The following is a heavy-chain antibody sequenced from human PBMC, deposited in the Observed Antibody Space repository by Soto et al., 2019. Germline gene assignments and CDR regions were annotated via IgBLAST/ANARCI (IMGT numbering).Heavy chain of an antibody. Sequence: GTSVKVSCKASGVTFSSYAISWVRQAPGQGLEWMGGIIPIFGTANYAQKFQGRVTITADESTSTAYMELSSLRSEDTAVYYCARVKKWGREDTRELYSSSWPRFDPWGQGTLVTVSS. CDR2: IIPIFGTA. D-gene: IGHD6-13*01. CDR1: GVTFSSYA. CDR3: ARVKKWGREDTRELYSSSWPRFDP. V-gene: IGHV1-69*13. J-gene: IGHJ5*02.